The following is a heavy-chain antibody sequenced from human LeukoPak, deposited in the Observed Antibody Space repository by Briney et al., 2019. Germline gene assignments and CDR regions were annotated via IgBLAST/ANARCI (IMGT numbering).Heavy chain of an antibody. D-gene: IGHD6-19*01. Sequence: GASVKVSCKASGGTFSSYATSWVRQAPGQGLEWMGRIIPIFGTANYAQKFQGRVTITTDESTSTAYMELSSLRSEDTAVYYCARDLYSSGWYVGDYFDYWGQGTLVTVSS. CDR3: ARDLYSSGWYVGDYFDY. CDR1: GGTFSSYA. V-gene: IGHV1-69*05. J-gene: IGHJ4*02. CDR2: IIPIFGTA.